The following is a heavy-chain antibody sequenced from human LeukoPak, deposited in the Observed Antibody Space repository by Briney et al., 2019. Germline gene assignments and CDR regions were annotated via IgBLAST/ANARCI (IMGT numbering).Heavy chain of an antibody. V-gene: IGHV4-4*07. CDR2: IYTSGST. J-gene: IGHJ6*02. CDR3: ARRTYYDFWSGYGMDV. Sequence: SETLSLTCTVSGGSISSYYWSWIRQPAGKGLEWIGRIYTSGSTNYNPSLKSRVTMSVDTSKDQFSLKLSSVTAADTAVYYCARRTYYDFWSGYGMDVWGQGTTVTVSS. CDR1: GGSISSYY. D-gene: IGHD3-3*01.